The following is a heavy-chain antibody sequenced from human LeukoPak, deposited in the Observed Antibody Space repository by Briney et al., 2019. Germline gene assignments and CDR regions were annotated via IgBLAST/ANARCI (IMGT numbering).Heavy chain of an antibody. Sequence: SETLSLTCTVSGYSMSSGYYWGWIRQPPERGLEWIGSMYHTGSTYYNPSLKSRVTISVDTSKNQFSLKLSSVTAADTAVYYCASLRFPGIAAAGYFDYWGQGTLVTVSS. V-gene: IGHV4-38-2*02. D-gene: IGHD6-13*01. CDR2: MYHTGST. CDR3: ASLRFPGIAAAGYFDY. CDR1: GYSMSSGYY. J-gene: IGHJ4*02.